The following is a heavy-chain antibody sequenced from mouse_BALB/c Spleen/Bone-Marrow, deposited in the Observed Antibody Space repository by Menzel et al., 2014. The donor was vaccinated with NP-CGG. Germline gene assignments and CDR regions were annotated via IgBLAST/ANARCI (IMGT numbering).Heavy chain of an antibody. D-gene: IGHD2-14*01. CDR2: IHPNSGNT. V-gene: IGHV1S130*01. J-gene: IGHJ2*01. CDR1: GYTFTNSW. Sequence: VQLQKSGPVLVRTGASLKLSCKASGYTFTNSWIHWAKQRPGQGLEWIGEIHPNSGNTNFNEKFKVKATLTVDTSSSTAHVDLSTLTAEDSAVYYCVRQHRYASCFDYWDQGTTPAVSS. CDR3: VRQHRYASCFDY.